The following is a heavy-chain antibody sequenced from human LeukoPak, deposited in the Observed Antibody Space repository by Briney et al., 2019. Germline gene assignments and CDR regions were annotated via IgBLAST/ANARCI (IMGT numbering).Heavy chain of an antibody. V-gene: IGHV3-21*01. D-gene: IGHD5-18*01. Sequence: GGSLRLSCAVSGFSVSNNYMNWVRQAPGKGLEWVSSISSSSSYIYYADSVKGRFTISRDNAKNSLYLQMNSLRAEDTAVYYCARVGRYTAMVHWGQGTLVTVSS. CDR1: GFSVSNNY. CDR3: ARVGRYTAMVH. CDR2: ISSSSSYI. J-gene: IGHJ4*02.